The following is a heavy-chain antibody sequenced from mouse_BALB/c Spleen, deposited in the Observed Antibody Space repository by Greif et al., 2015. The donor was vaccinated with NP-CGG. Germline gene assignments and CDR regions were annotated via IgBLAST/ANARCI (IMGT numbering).Heavy chain of an antibody. D-gene: IGHD2-4*01. J-gene: IGHJ4*01. CDR1: GFTFSDYY. Sequence: EVKVVESGGGLVKPGGSLKLSCAASGFTFSDYYMYWVRQTPKKRLEWVATISDGGSYTYYPDSVKGRFTISRDNAKNNLYLQMSSLKSEDTAMYYCARDRDPITTSAMDYWGQGTSVTVSS. CDR3: ARDRDPITTSAMDY. CDR2: ISDGGSYT. V-gene: IGHV5-4*02.